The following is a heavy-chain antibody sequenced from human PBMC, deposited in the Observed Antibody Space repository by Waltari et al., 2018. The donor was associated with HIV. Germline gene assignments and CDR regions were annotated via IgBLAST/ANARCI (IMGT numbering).Heavy chain of an antibody. J-gene: IGHJ6*02. Sequence: MVESGGDSVHPGGSLRLSCAASGFPFSNYWMSWVRQAPGKGPEWGANIKQDGAEEYYVASVRGRFTISRDNAKNLLYLQMNSLRTEDTAVYYCASHRYSGYDKYFYYYYGMDVWGQGTTVTVS. CDR2: IKQDGAEE. V-gene: IGHV3-7*01. CDR1: GFPFSNYW. D-gene: IGHD5-12*01. CDR3: ASHRYSGYDKYFYYYYGMDV.